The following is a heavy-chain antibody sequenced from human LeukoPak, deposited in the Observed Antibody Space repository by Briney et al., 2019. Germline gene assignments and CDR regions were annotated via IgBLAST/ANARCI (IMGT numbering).Heavy chain of an antibody. Sequence: PGGSLRLSCAASGFTVSSNFMSWVRQAPGKGLEWVSLIYSGGSTYYADSVKGRFTLSRDNSKNTLYLQMNSLRAEDTAVYYCVRDRGIASTGGYGMDVWGQGTTVTVSS. CDR3: VRDRGIASTGGYGMDV. CDR1: GFTVSSNF. J-gene: IGHJ6*02. D-gene: IGHD6-13*01. CDR2: IYSGGST. V-gene: IGHV3-66*01.